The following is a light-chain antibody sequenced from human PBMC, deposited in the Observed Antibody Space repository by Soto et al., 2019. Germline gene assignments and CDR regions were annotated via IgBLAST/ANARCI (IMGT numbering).Light chain of an antibody. J-gene: IGKJ3*01. CDR1: QGMTNN. V-gene: IGKV1-27*01. Sequence: DIQMTQSPSSLSASVGDRVTITCRASQGMTNNLAWYQQKPGKAPKLLIYATSSSHSGVPSRFSGSGSGTYFTLTISSLQPEDVATYYCQKYNSAPFLFSFGPGTKVDLK. CDR2: ATS. CDR3: QKYNSAPFLFS.